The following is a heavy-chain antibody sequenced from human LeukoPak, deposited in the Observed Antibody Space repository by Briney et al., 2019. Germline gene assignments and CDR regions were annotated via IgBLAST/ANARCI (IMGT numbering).Heavy chain of an antibody. CDR2: IRYDATKT. CDR1: GFPFSAYG. J-gene: IGHJ4*02. V-gene: IGHV3-30*02. Sequence: PGGSLRLSCAASGFPFSAYGTHWVRQAPGKGLEWVGFIRYDATKTYYTDSVKGRFTISRDSSKNTLYLQMNSLRAEDTAVYYCARRAGAYSHPYDYWGQGTLVTVSS. D-gene: IGHD4/OR15-4a*01. CDR3: ARRAGAYSHPYDY.